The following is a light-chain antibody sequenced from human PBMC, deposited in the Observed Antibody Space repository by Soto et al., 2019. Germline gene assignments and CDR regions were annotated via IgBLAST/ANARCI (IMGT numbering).Light chain of an antibody. CDR1: QGFSNY. J-gene: IGKJ3*01. V-gene: IGKV1-16*02. Sequence: DIQMTQSPSSLSAAVGDIVTSTCRSRQGFSNYLAWFQQKPEKAPKSLIYSASNLQSGVPSKFSGSGSGTDFTLTISSLQPEDCATYYCQQYSTSPFTFGPGTKLDIK. CDR2: SAS. CDR3: QQYSTSPFT.